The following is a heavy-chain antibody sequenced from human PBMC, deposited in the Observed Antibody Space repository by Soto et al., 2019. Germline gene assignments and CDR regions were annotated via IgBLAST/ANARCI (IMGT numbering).Heavy chain of an antibody. J-gene: IGHJ4*02. CDR3: AKDITTGTGVDY. CDR2: ISWDGGST. CDR1: GFTFDDYA. V-gene: IGHV3-43D*03. Sequence: GGSLRLSCAASGFTFDDYAMHWVRQAPGKGLEWVSLISWDGGSTYYADSVKGRFTISRDNSKNSLYLQMNSLRAEDTALYYCAKDITTGTGVDYWGQGTLVTVSS. D-gene: IGHD3-9*01.